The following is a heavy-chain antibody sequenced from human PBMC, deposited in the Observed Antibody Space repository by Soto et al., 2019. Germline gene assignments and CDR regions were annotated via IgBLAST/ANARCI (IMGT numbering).Heavy chain of an antibody. CDR2: IYPGDSET. CDR1: GYSFTSYW. V-gene: IGHV5-51*01. Sequence: GESVTVSCIGSGYSFTSYWIGWVRQMPGKGLEWMRIIYPGDSETRYNPSFQRQVTISADKSISSAYLQWSSLKASDTPMYYRARLYYSSSDYDHYSDYWRQGSLVTTSS. J-gene: IGHJ4*02. D-gene: IGHD3-22*01. CDR3: ARLYYSSSDYDHYSDY.